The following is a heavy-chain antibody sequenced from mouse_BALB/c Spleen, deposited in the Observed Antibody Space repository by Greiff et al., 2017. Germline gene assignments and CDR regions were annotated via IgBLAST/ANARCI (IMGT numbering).Heavy chain of an antibody. CDR3: TRGGGYDAMDY. CDR1: GYTFTDYE. J-gene: IGHJ4*01. D-gene: IGHD1-1*02. CDR2: IDPETGGT. V-gene: IGHV1-15*01. Sequence: VQLQQSGAELVRPGASVTLSCKASGYTFTDYEMHWVKQTPVHGLEWIGAIDPETGGTAYNQKFKGKATLTADKSSSTAYMELRSLTSEDSAVYYCTRGGGYDAMDYWGQGTSVTVSS.